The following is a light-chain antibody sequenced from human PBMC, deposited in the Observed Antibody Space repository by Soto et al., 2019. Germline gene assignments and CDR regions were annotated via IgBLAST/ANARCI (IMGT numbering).Light chain of an antibody. Sequence: EIALTQSPGTLSLSPGERATLSCRASQGVGNKYLAWYQQRPGQAPSLLIYAASSRATGVPDRFSGSGSGTDFPLTISRLDLEVFEVYYCQQYTNAHVIPFGEGTLVEIK. V-gene: IGKV3-20*01. J-gene: IGKJ5*01. CDR3: QQYTNAHVIP. CDR1: QGVGNKY. CDR2: AAS.